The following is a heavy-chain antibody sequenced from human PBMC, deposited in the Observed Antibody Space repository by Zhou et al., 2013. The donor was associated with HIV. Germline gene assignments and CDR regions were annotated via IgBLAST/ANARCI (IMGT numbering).Heavy chain of an antibody. V-gene: IGHV1-69*05. D-gene: IGHD6-6*01. CDR3: ARGLTSIAARQSDYFDY. CDR2: IIPIFGTA. J-gene: IGHJ4*02. CDR1: GGTFSSYA. Sequence: QVQLVQSGAEVKKPGSSVKVSCKASGGTFSSYAISWVRQAPGQGLEWMGGIIPIFGTANYAQKFQGRVTITTDESTSTAYMELSSLRSEDTAVYYCARGLTSIAARQSDYFDYWGQGNPWSPVSS.